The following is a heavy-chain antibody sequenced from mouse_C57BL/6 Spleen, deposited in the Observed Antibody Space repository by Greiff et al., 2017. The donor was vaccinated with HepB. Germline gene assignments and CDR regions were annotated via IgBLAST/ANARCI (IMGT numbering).Heavy chain of an antibody. CDR2: ISGGGGNT. D-gene: IGHD4-1*02. J-gene: IGHJ2*01. V-gene: IGHV5-9*01. CDR3: ARHEGNWDRGYYFDY. CDR1: GFTFSSYT. Sequence: DVHLVESGGGLVKPGGSLKLSCAASGFTFSSYTMSWVRQTPEKRLEWVATISGGGGNTYYPDSVKGRFTISRDNAKNTLYLQMSSLRSEDTALYYCARHEGNWDRGYYFDYWGQGTTLTVSS.